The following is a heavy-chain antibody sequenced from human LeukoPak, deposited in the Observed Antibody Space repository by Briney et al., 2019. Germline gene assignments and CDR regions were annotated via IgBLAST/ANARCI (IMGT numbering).Heavy chain of an antibody. Sequence: GSLRLSCAASGSTFSSYWMSWVRQAPGKGLEWVANIKQDGSEKYYVDSVKGRFTISRDNAKNSLYLQMNSLRAEDTAVYYCARGWLALYYYYYGMDVWGQGTTVTVSS. D-gene: IGHD3-9*01. CDR2: IKQDGSEK. CDR3: ARGWLALYYYYYGMDV. CDR1: GSTFSSYW. J-gene: IGHJ6*02. V-gene: IGHV3-7*01.